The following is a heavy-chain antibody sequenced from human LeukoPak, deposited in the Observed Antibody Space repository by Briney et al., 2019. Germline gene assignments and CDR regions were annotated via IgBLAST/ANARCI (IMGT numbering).Heavy chain of an antibody. D-gene: IGHD4-17*01. V-gene: IGHV4-59*01. CDR3: ARGEGYGDYFGAFDI. CDR1: GGSISSYY. J-gene: IGHJ3*02. Sequence: KASETLSLTCTVSGGSISSYYWSWIRQPPEKGLEWIGYIYYSGSTNYNPSLKSRVTISVDTSKNQFSLKLSSVTAADTAVYYCARGEGYGDYFGAFDIWGQGTMVTVSS. CDR2: IYYSGST.